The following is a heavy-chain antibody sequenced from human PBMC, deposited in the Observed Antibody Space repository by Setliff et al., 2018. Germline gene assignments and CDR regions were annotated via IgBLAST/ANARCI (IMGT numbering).Heavy chain of an antibody. V-gene: IGHV4-38-2*01. CDR3: ARVRVVYYYYGMDV. CDR2: INHSGST. CDR1: GYSISSGYY. Sequence: LSLTCAVSGYSISSGYYWGWIRQPPGKGLEWIGSINHSGSTYYNPSLKSRVTISVDTSKNQFSLKLSSVTAADTAVYYCARVRVVYYYYGMDVWGQGTTVTVSS. D-gene: IGHD3-3*01. J-gene: IGHJ6*02.